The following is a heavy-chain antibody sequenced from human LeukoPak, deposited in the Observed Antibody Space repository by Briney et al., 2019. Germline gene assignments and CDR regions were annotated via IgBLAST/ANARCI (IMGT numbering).Heavy chain of an antibody. V-gene: IGHV4-39*07. J-gene: IGHJ4*02. CDR1: AGSISSSSYY. D-gene: IGHD3-9*01. CDR3: ARGIYDILTGYYSLVSNYFDY. CDR2: IYYSGST. Sequence: PSETLSLTCTVSAGSISSSSYYWGWLRQPPGKGREWIGSIYYSGSTYYKLSLKSRVTISVDTSKNQFSLKLSSVTAADTAVYYCARGIYDILTGYYSLVSNYFDYWGQGTLVTVSS.